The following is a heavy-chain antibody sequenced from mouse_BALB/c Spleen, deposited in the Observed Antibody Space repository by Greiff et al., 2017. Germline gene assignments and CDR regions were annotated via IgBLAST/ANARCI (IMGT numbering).Heavy chain of an antibody. D-gene: IGHD1-1*01. Sequence: EVQLQQSGAELVKPGASVKLSCTASGFNIKDTYMHWVKQRPEQGLEWIGRIDPANGNTKYDPKFQGKATITADTSSNTAYLQLSSLTSEDTAVYYCARPAYYYGSSYDAMDDWGQGTSVTVSS. J-gene: IGHJ4*01. V-gene: IGHV14-3*02. CDR3: ARPAYYYGSSYDAMDD. CDR1: GFNIKDTY. CDR2: IDPANGNT.